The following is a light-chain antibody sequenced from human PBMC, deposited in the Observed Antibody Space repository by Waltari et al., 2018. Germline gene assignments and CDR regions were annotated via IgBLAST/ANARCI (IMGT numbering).Light chain of an antibody. J-gene: IGKJ1*01. Sequence: DVVMTQSPLSLPDTLGQPASISCRSSQSLVHSDGNTYLNWFQQRPGQSPRRLFYRVSNRDSGVPDRFSGSGSGTDFILKITRVEAEDVGVYYCMQGTHWPWTFGQGTKVEIK. CDR1: QSLVHSDGNTY. V-gene: IGKV2-30*02. CDR3: MQGTHWPWT. CDR2: RVS.